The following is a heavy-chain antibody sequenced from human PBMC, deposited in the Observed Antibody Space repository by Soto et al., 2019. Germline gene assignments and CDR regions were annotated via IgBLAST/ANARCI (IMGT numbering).Heavy chain of an antibody. D-gene: IGHD5-18*01. CDR3: ARRYSYGHFDY. CDR2: IYNSGST. J-gene: IGHJ4*02. CDR1: GASISSSY. Sequence: QVQLQESGPGLVKPSETLSLTCTVSGASISSSYWSWIRQPPGKGLEWIGYIYNSGSTTYNPSLKSRVTVSVDTSKNQFSLRLSSVTAVDTAVYYCARRYSYGHFDYWGQGTLVTVSS. V-gene: IGHV4-59*08.